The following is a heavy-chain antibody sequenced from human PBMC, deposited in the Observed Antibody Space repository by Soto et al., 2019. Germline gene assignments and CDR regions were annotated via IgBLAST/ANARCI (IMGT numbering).Heavy chain of an antibody. CDR2: IIPIFGTA. CDR3: AGGADSSGYYMRGGPPDY. Sequence: SVKVSCKASGGTFSSYAISWVRQAPGQGLEWMGGIIPIFGTANYAQKFQGRVTITADESTSTAYMELSSLRSENTAVFYFAGGADSSGYYMRGGPPDYWGQGTLVTVS. CDR1: GGTFSSYA. J-gene: IGHJ4*02. D-gene: IGHD3-22*01. V-gene: IGHV1-69*13.